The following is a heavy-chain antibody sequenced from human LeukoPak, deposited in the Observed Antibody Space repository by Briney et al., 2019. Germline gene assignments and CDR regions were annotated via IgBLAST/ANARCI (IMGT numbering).Heavy chain of an antibody. CDR1: GGSISSYY. Sequence: PSETLSLTCTVSGGSISSYYWSWIRQPAGKGLEWIGRIYTSGSTNYNPSLKSRVTMSVDTSKNQFSLKLSSVTAADTAVYYCARDKYYYDSSAYYYFDYWGQGTLVTVSS. CDR3: ARDKYYYDSSAYYYFDY. CDR2: IYTSGST. V-gene: IGHV4-4*07. D-gene: IGHD3-22*01. J-gene: IGHJ4*02.